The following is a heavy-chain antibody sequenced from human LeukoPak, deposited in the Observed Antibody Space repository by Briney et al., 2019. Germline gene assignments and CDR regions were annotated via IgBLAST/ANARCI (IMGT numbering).Heavy chain of an antibody. D-gene: IGHD4-17*01. J-gene: IGHJ4*02. Sequence: GESLKISCKGSGYSFTSYWIGWVRQTPAPGLEWMGIIYPGDSYSRYRPSFEGQVTISVDKSINTAYLQWSSLKASDTGMYYCARHKAGDYWAYWGQGTLVTVSS. CDR3: ARHKAGDYWAY. CDR1: GYSFTSYW. V-gene: IGHV5-51*01. CDR2: IYPGDSYS.